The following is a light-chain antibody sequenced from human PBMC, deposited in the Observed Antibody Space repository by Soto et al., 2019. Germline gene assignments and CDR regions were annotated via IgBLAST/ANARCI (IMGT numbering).Light chain of an antibody. CDR2: GAS. V-gene: IGKV3-15*01. Sequence: EIVMTQSPATLSVSPGERATLSCRASQSVSSNLAWYQQKPGQAPRLLIYGASTRPTGIPARFSGSGSGTESTLTISSLQSEDFAVYYCQQYNNWPPMYTFGQGTKLEIK. CDR3: QQYNNWPPMYT. J-gene: IGKJ2*01. CDR1: QSVSSN.